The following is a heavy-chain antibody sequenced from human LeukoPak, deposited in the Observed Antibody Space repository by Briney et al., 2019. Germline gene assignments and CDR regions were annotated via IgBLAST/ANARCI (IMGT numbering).Heavy chain of an antibody. D-gene: IGHD1-26*01. J-gene: IGHJ4*02. V-gene: IGHV3-74*01. CDR3: ARPGGGGSYPYYFDY. Sequence: GGSLRLSCAASGFTFSTFWMHWVRQAPGKGLVWVSRINGDGSTSYADSVKGRFTISRDNAKHTVYLQMNSLRAEDTAVYYCARPGGGGSYPYYFDYWGQGTLVTVSS. CDR2: INGDGST. CDR1: GFTFSTFW.